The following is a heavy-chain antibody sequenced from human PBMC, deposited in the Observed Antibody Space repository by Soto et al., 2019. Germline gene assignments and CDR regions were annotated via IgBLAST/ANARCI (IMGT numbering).Heavy chain of an antibody. J-gene: IGHJ6*02. D-gene: IGHD2-15*01. V-gene: IGHV4-4*02. CDR2: IYHSGST. Sequence: SETLSLTCAVSGGSISSSNWWSWVRQPPGKGLEWIGEIYHSGSTNYNPSLKSRVTISVDKSKNQFSLKLSSVTAADTAVYYCASSWYDVGYYYYGMDVWGQGTTVTVS. CDR3: ASSWYDVGYYYYGMDV. CDR1: GGSISSSNW.